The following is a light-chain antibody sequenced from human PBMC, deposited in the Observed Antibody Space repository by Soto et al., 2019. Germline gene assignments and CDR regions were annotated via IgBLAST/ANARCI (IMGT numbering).Light chain of an antibody. CDR3: SSYTSSSTLGV. CDR2: DVS. CDR1: SSDVGGYKY. V-gene: IGLV2-14*01. J-gene: IGLJ1*01. Sequence: QSALTQPASVSGSPGQSITISCTGTSSDVGGYKYVSWYQQHPGKAPKLTIFDVSNRPSGVSNRFSGSKSGNTASLTISGLQAEDEADYYCSSYTSSSTLGVFGTGTKVT.